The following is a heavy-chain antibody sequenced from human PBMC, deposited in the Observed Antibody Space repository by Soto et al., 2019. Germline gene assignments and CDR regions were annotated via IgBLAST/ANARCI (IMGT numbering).Heavy chain of an antibody. CDR3: VKSGGNSYYYYYMDV. CDR2: ISGSGGST. D-gene: IGHD3-10*01. Sequence: GGSLRLSCAASGFTFSSYAMSWVRQAPGKGLEWVSAISGSGGSTYYADSVKGRFTISRDNSKNTLYLQMNSLRAEDTAVYYCVKSGGNSYYYYYMDVWGKGTTVTVSS. CDR1: GFTFSSYA. V-gene: IGHV3-23*01. J-gene: IGHJ6*03.